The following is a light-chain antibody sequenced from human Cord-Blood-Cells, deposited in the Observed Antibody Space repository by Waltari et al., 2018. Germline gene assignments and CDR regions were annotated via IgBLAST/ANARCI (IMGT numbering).Light chain of an antibody. CDR3: SSYTSSSTWV. J-gene: IGLJ3*02. CDR1: RRDVGGYNY. CDR2: EVS. V-gene: IGLV2-14*03. Sequence: QSALTQPASVSGSPGQSITLSSTGTRRDVGGYNYVSWYQQHPGKAPKLIINEVSNRPSGVSNLFSGSKSGNTASLTISGLQAEDEADYYCSSYTSSSTWVFGGGTKLTVL.